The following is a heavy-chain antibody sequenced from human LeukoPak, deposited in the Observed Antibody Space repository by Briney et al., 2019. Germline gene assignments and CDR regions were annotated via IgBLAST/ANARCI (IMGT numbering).Heavy chain of an antibody. D-gene: IGHD5-12*01. Sequence: ASVKVSCKVSGYTLTELSMHWVRQAPGKGLEWMGGFDPEDGETIYAQKFQGRVTMTEDTSTDTAHMELSSLRSEDTAVYYCATALEGGYSYFDYWGQGTLVTVS. J-gene: IGHJ4*02. CDR1: GYTLTELS. V-gene: IGHV1-24*01. CDR3: ATALEGGYSYFDY. CDR2: FDPEDGET.